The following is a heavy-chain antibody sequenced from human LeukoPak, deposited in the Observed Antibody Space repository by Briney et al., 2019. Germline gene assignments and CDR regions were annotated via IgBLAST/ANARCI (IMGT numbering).Heavy chain of an antibody. CDR1: GFTFNNAW. J-gene: IGHJ6*03. V-gene: IGHV3-15*01. D-gene: IGHD5-12*01. CDR3: TTDAVATTYYYYYYYMDV. CDR2: IKSKTDGGTT. Sequence: KTGGSLRLSCAASGFTFNNAWMSWVRLAPGKGLVWVGRIKSKTDGGTTDYAAPVKGRFTISRDDSKNTLYLQMNSLKTEDTAVYYCTTDAVATTYYYYYYYMDVWGKGTTVTVSS.